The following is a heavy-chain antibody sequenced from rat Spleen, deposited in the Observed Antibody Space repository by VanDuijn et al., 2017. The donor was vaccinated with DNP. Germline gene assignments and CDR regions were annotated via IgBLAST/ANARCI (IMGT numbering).Heavy chain of an antibody. CDR3: ARQGTTRVFFDY. Sequence: EVQLVESGGGLVQPGWSMKLSCVASGFTFSTFPMAWVRQAPTKGLEWVAAISTSGAVTYYRDSVKGRFTISRDNVKNTLYLQMDSLRSDDTATYYCARQGTTRVFFDYWGQGVMVAVSS. J-gene: IGHJ2*01. V-gene: IGHV5-46*01. D-gene: IGHD1-4*01. CDR1: GFTFSTFP. CDR2: ISTSGAVT.